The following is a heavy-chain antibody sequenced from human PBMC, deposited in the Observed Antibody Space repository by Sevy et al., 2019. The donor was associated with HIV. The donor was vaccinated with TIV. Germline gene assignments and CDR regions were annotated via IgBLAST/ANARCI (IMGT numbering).Heavy chain of an antibody. CDR2: IKSKTDGGAT. CDR3: TTEGIFGVVIRDY. CDR1: GFTFSNAW. D-gene: IGHD3-3*01. V-gene: IGHV3-15*07. J-gene: IGHJ4*02. Sequence: GGSLRLSCAASGFTFSNAWMSWVRQAPGKGLEWVGRIKSKTDGGATGYAAPVKGRFTISRDDSKNTLYLQMNSLKTGDTAVYYCTTEGIFGVVIRDYWGQGTLVTVSS.